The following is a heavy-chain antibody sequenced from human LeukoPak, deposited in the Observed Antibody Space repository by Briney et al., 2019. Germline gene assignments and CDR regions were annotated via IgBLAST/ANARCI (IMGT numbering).Heavy chain of an antibody. Sequence: SETLSLTCTVSGGSISTSNYYWSWIRQPAGKGLEWIGRIYTSGSTNYNPSLKSRVTMSVDTSKNQFSLKLSSVTAADTAVYYCARGRESSSTGYYFDYWGQGTLVTVSS. CDR3: ARGRESSSTGYYFDY. D-gene: IGHD6-13*01. CDR1: GGSISTSNYY. CDR2: IYTSGST. V-gene: IGHV4-61*02. J-gene: IGHJ4*02.